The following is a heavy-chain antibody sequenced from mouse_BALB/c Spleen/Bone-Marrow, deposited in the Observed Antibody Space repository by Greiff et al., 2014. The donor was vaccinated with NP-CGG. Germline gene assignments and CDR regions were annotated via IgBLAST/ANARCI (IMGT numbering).Heavy chain of an antibody. CDR1: GFTFRDYY. Sequence: EVMLVESGGSLVKPGGSLKLSCAASGFTFRDYYMYWVLQTLEKRLAWVATISDGGTYTYYSDSVKGRFTISRDKAKNNLYLQMTNLMSEDTAMYRCVRDGDYRYAWFSYWGQGTLVTVSA. J-gene: IGHJ3*01. CDR2: ISDGGTYT. CDR3: VRDGDYRYAWFSY. V-gene: IGHV5-4*02. D-gene: IGHD2-14*01.